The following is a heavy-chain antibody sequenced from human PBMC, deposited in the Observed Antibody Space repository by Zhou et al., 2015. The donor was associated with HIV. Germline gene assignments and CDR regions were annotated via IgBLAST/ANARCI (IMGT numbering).Heavy chain of an antibody. V-gene: IGHV1-69*08. J-gene: IGHJ2*01. D-gene: IGHD3-16*01. CDR1: PDTFSSYS. CDR3: VRETLEDNRWGPQRERGNWYFDL. Sequence: QVQLVQSGAEVKKPGSSVRVSCKPSPDTFSSYSFSWVRQAPGQGLEWMGRIIPILGITDYPQKFQDRFTITADTSTSTASMELNSLRSDDTAVYYCVRETLEDNRWGPQRERGNWYFDLWGRGTLVTVSS. CDR2: IIPILGIT.